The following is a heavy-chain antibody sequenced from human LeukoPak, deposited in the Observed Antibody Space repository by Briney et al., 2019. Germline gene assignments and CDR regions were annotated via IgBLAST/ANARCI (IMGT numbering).Heavy chain of an antibody. Sequence: GGSLRLSCAASGFTFSSYAMSWVRQAPGKGLEWVSVIYSGGSTYYADSVKGRFTISRDNSKNTLYLQMNSLRAEDTAVYYCARDLAHCSGGSCYGDYWGQGTLVTVSS. J-gene: IGHJ4*02. CDR2: IYSGGST. D-gene: IGHD2-15*01. CDR3: ARDLAHCSGGSCYGDY. CDR1: GFTFSSYA. V-gene: IGHV3-53*01.